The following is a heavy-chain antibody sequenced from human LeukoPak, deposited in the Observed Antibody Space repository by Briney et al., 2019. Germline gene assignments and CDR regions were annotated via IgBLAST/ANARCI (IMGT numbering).Heavy chain of an antibody. CDR2: IGTTDDT. CDR1: GFTFSSYD. D-gene: IGHD7-27*01. CDR3: ARSPGALENAFDI. Sequence: GGSLRLSCAASGFTFSSYDMHWVRQATGKGLEWVSGIGTTDDTYYSGSVKGRFTISRENAKNSLYLQMNSLRAGDTAVFYCARSPGALENAFDIWGQGTMVTVSS. V-gene: IGHV3-13*01. J-gene: IGHJ3*02.